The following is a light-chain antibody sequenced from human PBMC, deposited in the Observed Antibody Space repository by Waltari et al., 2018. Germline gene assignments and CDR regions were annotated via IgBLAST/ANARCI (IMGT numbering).Light chain of an antibody. J-gene: IGLJ2*01. CDR3: CSYAGSDVV. Sequence: QSALTQPRSVSGSPGQSVTISCTGTSSDVGGYNYVSWYQQHPGKAPKLMIYDVSKRPSGVPYRFSGSKSGNTASLTISGLQAEDEADYYCCSYAGSDVVLGGGTKLTVL. CDR1: SSDVGGYNY. V-gene: IGLV2-11*01. CDR2: DVS.